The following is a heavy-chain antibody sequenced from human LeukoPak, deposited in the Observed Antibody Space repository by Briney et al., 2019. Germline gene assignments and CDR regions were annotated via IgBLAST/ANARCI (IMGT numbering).Heavy chain of an antibody. D-gene: IGHD5-12*01. CDR2: IYHSGST. J-gene: IGHJ4*02. Sequence: SETLSLTCTVSGGSISSGGYYWSWIRQPPGQGLEWIGYIYHSGSTYYNPSLKSRVTISVDRSKNQFSLKLSSVTAADTAVYYCASATIRGRTHYWGQGTLVTVSS. CDR3: ASATIRGRTHY. V-gene: IGHV4-30-2*01. CDR1: GGSISSGGYY.